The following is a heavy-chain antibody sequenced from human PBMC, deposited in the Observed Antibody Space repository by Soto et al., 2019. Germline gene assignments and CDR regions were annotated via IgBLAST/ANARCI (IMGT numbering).Heavy chain of an antibody. Sequence: SETLSLTCTVSGGSISSYYWSWIRQPPGKGLEWIGYIYYSGSTNYNPSLKSRVTISVDTSKNQFSLKLSSVTAADTAVYYCARVSRIAARPGFDYWGQGTLVTVSS. CDR1: GGSISSYY. CDR2: IYYSGST. V-gene: IGHV4-59*01. J-gene: IGHJ4*02. D-gene: IGHD6-6*01. CDR3: ARVSRIAARPGFDY.